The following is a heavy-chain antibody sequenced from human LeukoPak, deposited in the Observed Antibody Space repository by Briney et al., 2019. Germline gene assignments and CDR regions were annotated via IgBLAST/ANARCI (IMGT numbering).Heavy chain of an antibody. J-gene: IGHJ4*02. CDR3: AIGERTYYFDY. D-gene: IGHD3-10*01. CDR1: GYTFTSYA. Sequence: ASVKVSCRASGYTFTSYAMNWVRQAPGQGLEWMGWINTNTGNPTYAQGFTGRFVFSLDTSVSTAYLQISSLKAEDTAVYYCAIGERTYYFDYWGQGTLVTVSS. CDR2: INTNTGNP. V-gene: IGHV7-4-1*02.